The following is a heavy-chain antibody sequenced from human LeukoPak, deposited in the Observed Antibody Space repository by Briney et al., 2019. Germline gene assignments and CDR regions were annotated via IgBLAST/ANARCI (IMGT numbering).Heavy chain of an antibody. CDR2: IYNSGSKT. CDR1: GFSFSTYS. J-gene: IGHJ4*02. CDR3: SKDVVPDSGWDLDY. D-gene: IGHD6-19*01. V-gene: IGHV3-23*05. Sequence: GGSLRLSCTASGFSFSTYSMTWVRQGPGKGLEWVSSIYNSGSKTFYADSVKGRFTISRDNSKNTLYLQMNSLTAEDTAIYYCSKDVVPDSGWDLDYWGQGTLVTVSP.